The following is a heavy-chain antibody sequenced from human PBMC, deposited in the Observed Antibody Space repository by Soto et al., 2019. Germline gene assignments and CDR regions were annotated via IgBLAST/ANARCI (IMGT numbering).Heavy chain of an antibody. Sequence: EVQLLESGGGLVQPGGSMRLSCAASGFTFSSYAMSWVRQAPGKGLEWVSAISGSGGSTYYADSVKGRFTISRDNSKNTQYLQMNSLRAEDTAVYYCARGTIGSPNSFGYWGQGTLVTVSS. J-gene: IGHJ4*02. V-gene: IGHV3-23*01. CDR3: ARGTIGSPNSFGY. CDR1: GFTFSSYA. D-gene: IGHD1-26*01. CDR2: ISGSGGST.